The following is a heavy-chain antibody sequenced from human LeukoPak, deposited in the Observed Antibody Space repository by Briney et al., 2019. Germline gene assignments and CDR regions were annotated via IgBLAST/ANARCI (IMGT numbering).Heavy chain of an antibody. Sequence: GGSLRLSCAASGFTFSDHNMNWVRQAPGKGLEWVSSISSSSSYIYYADSVKGRFTISRDNAKNSLYLQMNSLRAEDTAVYYCVTVTTGYYYYYMDVWGKGTTVTVSS. CDR3: VTVTTGYYYYYMDV. CDR2: ISSSSSYI. J-gene: IGHJ6*03. V-gene: IGHV3-21*01. D-gene: IGHD4-11*01. CDR1: GFTFSDHN.